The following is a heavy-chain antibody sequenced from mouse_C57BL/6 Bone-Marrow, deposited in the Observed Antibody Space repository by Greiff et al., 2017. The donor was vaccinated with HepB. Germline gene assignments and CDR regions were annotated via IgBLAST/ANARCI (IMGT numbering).Heavy chain of an antibody. CDR3: ADPNWDESWFAY. J-gene: IGHJ3*01. CDR2: IYPRSGNT. V-gene: IGHV1-81*01. Sequence: QVQLQQSGAELARPGASVKLSCKASGYTFTSYGISWVKQRTGQGLEWIGEIYPRSGNTYYNEKFKGKATLTADKSSSTAYMELRSLTSEDSAVYFCADPNWDESWFAYWGQGTLVTVSA. CDR1: GYTFTSYG. D-gene: IGHD4-1*01.